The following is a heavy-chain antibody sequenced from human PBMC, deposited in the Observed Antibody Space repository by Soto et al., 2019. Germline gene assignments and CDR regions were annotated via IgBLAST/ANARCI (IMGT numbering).Heavy chain of an antibody. V-gene: IGHV1-69*06. D-gene: IGHD6-19*01. CDR1: GGTFSNYA. CDR3: SHNGWHTERTRPDGFDI. CDR2: IIPVTGST. J-gene: IGHJ3*02. Sequence: SVKVSCKASGGTFSNYAINWVRQAPGQGLEWMGGIIPVTGSTNYAQKFLGRVTITADKSTSTAYLELSSLRSDDTAVFYCSHNGWHTERTRPDGFDIWGQGTVVTVSS.